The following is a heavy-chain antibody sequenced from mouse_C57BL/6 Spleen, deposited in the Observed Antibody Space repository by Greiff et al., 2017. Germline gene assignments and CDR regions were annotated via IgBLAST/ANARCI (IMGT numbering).Heavy chain of an antibody. J-gene: IGHJ1*03. CDR2: IWSGGST. Sequence: QVQLKESGPGLVQPSQSLSITCTVSGFSLTSYGVHWVRQSPGKGLEWLGVIWSGGSTDYNAAFISRLSISKDNSKSQVFFKMNSLQADDTAIYYCATNWDVKGWYFDVWGTGTTVTVSS. V-gene: IGHV2-2*01. CDR1: GFSLTSYG. D-gene: IGHD4-1*01. CDR3: ATNWDVKGWYFDV.